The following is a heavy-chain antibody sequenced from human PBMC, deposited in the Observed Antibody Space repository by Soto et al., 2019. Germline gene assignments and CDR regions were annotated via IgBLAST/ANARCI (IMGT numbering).Heavy chain of an antibody. V-gene: IGHV3-48*01. J-gene: IGHJ3*02. CDR3: ARYSGRPDAFYI. Sequence: EESLRLSCAVSGLSFSSYTMNWFLQAPGKGLEWVSYISSSSNTIYYADSVKGRFTISRDNAKNSLYLQMNSLRAEDTAVYYFARYSGRPDAFYIRGQGTMVTVSS. CDR2: ISSSSNTI. D-gene: IGHD1-26*01. CDR1: GLSFSSYT.